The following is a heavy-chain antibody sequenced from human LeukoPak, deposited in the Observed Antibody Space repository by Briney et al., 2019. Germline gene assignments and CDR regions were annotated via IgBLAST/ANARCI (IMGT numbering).Heavy chain of an antibody. CDR1: GYTFTSYY. D-gene: IGHD6-19*01. CDR2: INPSGGST. J-gene: IGHJ4*02. V-gene: IGHV1-46*01. Sequence: ASVKVSCKAPGYTFTSYYIRWVRQAPGQGLEWMGIINPSGGSTSYAEKFQGRVTMTRDTSTSTVYMELSSLRSEDTAVYYCARGSEQWLALDYWGQGTLVTVSS. CDR3: ARGSEQWLALDY.